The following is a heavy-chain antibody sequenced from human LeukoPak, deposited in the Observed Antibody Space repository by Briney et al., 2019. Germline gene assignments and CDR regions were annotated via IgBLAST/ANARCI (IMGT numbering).Heavy chain of an antibody. Sequence: PSETLSLTCTVSGGSIKNYYWTWIRQPPGKGLEWIGYIYYSGSTSSNPSLKSRVTISVDTSKNQFSLRLKYVTAADTAVYYCARDVPRGTGYMDVWGKGTTVTVPS. CDR3: ARDVPRGTGYMDV. D-gene: IGHD3-10*01. CDR2: IYYSGST. CDR1: GGSIKNYY. J-gene: IGHJ6*03. V-gene: IGHV4-59*01.